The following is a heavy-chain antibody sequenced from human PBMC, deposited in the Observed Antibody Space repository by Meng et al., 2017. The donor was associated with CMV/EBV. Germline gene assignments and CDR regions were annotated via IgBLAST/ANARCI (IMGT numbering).Heavy chain of an antibody. CDR3: ATYIGNYINWYFDL. J-gene: IGHJ2*01. V-gene: IGHV1-2*02. CDR1: GYTFTGYY. Sequence: QVLQLRPGAEVQKPGASVNVTSKASGYTFTGYYMHRLRQGPGLGFEWMGCINPSSGGTNHAQKCQGRVTMTRATSISSAYMELSRLRSDDTAVYYCATYIGNYINWYFDLWGRGTLVTVSS. D-gene: IGHD1-7*01. CDR2: INPSSGGT.